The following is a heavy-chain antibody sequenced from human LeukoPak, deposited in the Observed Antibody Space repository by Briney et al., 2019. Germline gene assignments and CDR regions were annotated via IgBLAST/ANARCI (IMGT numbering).Heavy chain of an antibody. D-gene: IGHD1-26*01. CDR3: ARDQVGANYLPGDY. J-gene: IGHJ4*02. CDR2: ISYDGSNK. CDR1: GFTFSSYA. Sequence: PGGSLRLSCAASGFTFSSYAMHWVRQAPGKGLEWVAVISYDGSNKYYADSVKGRFTISRDNSKNTLYLQMNSLRAEDTAVYYCARDQVGANYLPGDYWGQGTLVTVSS. V-gene: IGHV3-30-3*01.